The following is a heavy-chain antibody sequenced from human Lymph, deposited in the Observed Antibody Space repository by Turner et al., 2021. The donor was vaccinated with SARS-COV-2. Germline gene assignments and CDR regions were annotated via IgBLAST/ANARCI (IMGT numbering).Heavy chain of an antibody. J-gene: IGHJ4*02. Sequence: EVQLVESGGGVVQPGGSLRLSCAASGFTFDDYAMHWVRQAPGKGLEWVSLISGDGRGTYYADSVKGRFTISRDNSKNSLSLQMNSLRAEDTALYYCAKDPGYCSGGSCYSRTYFDFWGQGTLVTVSA. CDR2: ISGDGRGT. CDR3: AKDPGYCSGGSCYSRTYFDF. CDR1: GFTFDDYA. D-gene: IGHD2-15*01. V-gene: IGHV3-43*02.